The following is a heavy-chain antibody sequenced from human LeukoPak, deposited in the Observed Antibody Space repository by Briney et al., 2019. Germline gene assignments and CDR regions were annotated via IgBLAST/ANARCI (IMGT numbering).Heavy chain of an antibody. Sequence: GGSLRLSYAASGFTVSSNYMTWVRQAPGKGLEWVSVIFGGGSTYYADSVKGRFTISRDNSKNTLFLQMNSLRVEDTAVYYCARGPGGYDNWGQGTLVTVSS. V-gene: IGHV3-66*01. CDR3: ARGPGGYDN. J-gene: IGHJ4*02. CDR1: GFTVSSNY. CDR2: IFGGGST. D-gene: IGHD3-16*01.